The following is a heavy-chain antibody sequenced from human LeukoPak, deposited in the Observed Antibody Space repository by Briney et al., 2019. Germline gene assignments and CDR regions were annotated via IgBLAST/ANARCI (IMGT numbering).Heavy chain of an antibody. CDR3: ARSSPPTYYHFYYDLDV. J-gene: IGHJ6*03. D-gene: IGHD6-13*01. V-gene: IGHV1-2*02. CDR2: INPSSGGA. Sequence: ASVKVSCKASGYTFTGYYLHWVRQAPGQGLEWMGWINPSSGGAKYAQNFQGRVIVTTDTSISTAYMELSSLRSDDTAVYYCARSSPPTYYHFYYDLDVWGKGSTVTVSS. CDR1: GYTFTGYY.